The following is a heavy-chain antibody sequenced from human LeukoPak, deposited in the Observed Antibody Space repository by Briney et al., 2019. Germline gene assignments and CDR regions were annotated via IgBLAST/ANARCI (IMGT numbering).Heavy chain of an antibody. CDR2: INPSGGST. V-gene: IGHV1-46*01. CDR1: GYTFTGYY. CDR3: AREYCSGGSCYSFDY. D-gene: IGHD2-15*01. J-gene: IGHJ4*02. Sequence: ASVKVSCKASGYTFTGYYMHWVRQAPGQGLEWMGIINPSGGSTSYAQKFQGRVTMTRDTSTSTVYMELSSLRSEDTAVYYCAREYCSGGSCYSFDYRGQGTLVTVSS.